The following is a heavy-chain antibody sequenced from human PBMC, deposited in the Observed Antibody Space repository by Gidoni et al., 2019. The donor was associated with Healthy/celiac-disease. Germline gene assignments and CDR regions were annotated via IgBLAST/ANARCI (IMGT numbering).Heavy chain of an antibody. CDR2: ISAYNGNT. CDR1: GYTFTSYG. Sequence: QVPLVQSGAEVKKPGASVKVSCTASGYTFTSYGISWVRQAPGQGLEWMGWISAYNGNTNYEKKLQGRVTMTTDTSTSTGYMELRSRRSDDTAVYYCARGENRDGYNNLDYWGQGTLVTVSS. D-gene: IGHD4-4*01. V-gene: IGHV1-18*01. J-gene: IGHJ4*02. CDR3: ARGENRDGYNNLDY.